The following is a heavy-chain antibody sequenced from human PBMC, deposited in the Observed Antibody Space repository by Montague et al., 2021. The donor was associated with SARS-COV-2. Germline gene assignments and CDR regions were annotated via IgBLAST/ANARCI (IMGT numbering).Heavy chain of an antibody. CDR2: IYYSGST. CDR3: ARGLYNWNYEHWFDT. J-gene: IGHJ5*02. D-gene: IGHD1-7*01. V-gene: IGHV4-39*01. Sequence: SENLSLTCTVSGGSVGSSHYYWAWIRQPPGKGLEWIGTIYYSGSTYYNPSPRSRVTIDVDASTNQFSLKLHSVTAADTAVYFCARGLYNWNYEHWFDTWGQGTLVTVSS. CDR1: GGSVGSSHYY.